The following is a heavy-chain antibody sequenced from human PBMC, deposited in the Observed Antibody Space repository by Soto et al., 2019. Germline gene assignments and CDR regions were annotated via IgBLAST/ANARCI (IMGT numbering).Heavy chain of an antibody. J-gene: IGHJ4*02. V-gene: IGHV3-74*01. CDR2: IKYDGSST. CDR1: GFTFNNYW. Sequence: EVQLVESGGGLVQPGGSLRLSCAASGFTFNNYWMHWVRQAPGKGLVWVSRIKYDGSSTSYADSVKGRFTISRDNAKNTLYLQMNSLRGEDTAVYYCASWGWGAYYFDYWGQGTLFTVSS. CDR3: ASWGWGAYYFDY. D-gene: IGHD1-26*01.